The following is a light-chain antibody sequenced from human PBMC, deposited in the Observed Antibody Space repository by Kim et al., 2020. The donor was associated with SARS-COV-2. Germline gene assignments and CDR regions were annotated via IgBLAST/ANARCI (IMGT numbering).Light chain of an antibody. Sequence: ALGQTVSITCQGDSLKSYYASWYQQKPGQAPVLVIYVKNNRPSGIPDRFSGSSSGNTASLTITGAQAEDEADYYCNSRDSSGNHLVFGGGTQLTVL. CDR3: NSRDSSGNHLV. J-gene: IGLJ3*02. V-gene: IGLV3-19*01. CDR2: VKN. CDR1: SLKSYY.